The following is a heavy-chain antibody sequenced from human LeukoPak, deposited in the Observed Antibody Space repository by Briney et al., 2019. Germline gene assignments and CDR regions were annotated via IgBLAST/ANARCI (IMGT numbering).Heavy chain of an antibody. CDR3: ARQPSGSYGSGAFDI. CDR2: IYSGDSDT. Sequence: GESLKISCKGSGYRFTSYWIGWVRQMPGKGLEWMGIIYSGDSDTRYSPSFQGQVTISADKSISTASLQWRSLKASDTAMYYCARQPSGSYGSGAFDIWGQGTMVTVSS. J-gene: IGHJ3*02. V-gene: IGHV5-51*01. CDR1: GYRFTSYW. D-gene: IGHD1-26*01.